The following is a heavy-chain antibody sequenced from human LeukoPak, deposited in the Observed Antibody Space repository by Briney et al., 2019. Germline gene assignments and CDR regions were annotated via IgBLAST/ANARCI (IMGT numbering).Heavy chain of an antibody. V-gene: IGHV3-74*01. Sequence: GGSLRLSCETAGFTFSSYVMHWVRRTPGKGLVWVSRISHDGFISYADSVKGRFTISRGSATNTLYLQMNSLRAEDTAIYYCVRDGEYSHGIDFDYWGQGTLVTVSS. D-gene: IGHD5-18*01. CDR3: VRDGEYSHGIDFDY. CDR1: GFTFSSYV. J-gene: IGHJ4*02. CDR2: ISHDGFI.